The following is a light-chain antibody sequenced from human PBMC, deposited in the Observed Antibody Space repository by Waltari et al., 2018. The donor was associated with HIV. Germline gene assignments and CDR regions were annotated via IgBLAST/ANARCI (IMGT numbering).Light chain of an antibody. CDR1: QSVSSSY. CDR3: QQYGSSPKT. Sequence: EIVLTQSPGTLSLSTGERATRSCRASQSVSSSYLAWYQQKPGQAPRLLIYGASSRATGIPDRFSGSGSGTDFTLTISRLEPEDFAVYYCQQYGSSPKTFGQGTKVEIK. J-gene: IGKJ1*01. V-gene: IGKV3-20*01. CDR2: GAS.